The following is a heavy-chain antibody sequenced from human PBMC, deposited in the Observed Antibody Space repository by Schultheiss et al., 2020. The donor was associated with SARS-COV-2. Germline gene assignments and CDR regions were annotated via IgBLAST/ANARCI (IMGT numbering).Heavy chain of an antibody. V-gene: IGHV3-33*05. Sequence: GESLKISCAASGFTFSSYAMSWVRQAPGKGLEWVAVISYDGSNKYYADSVKGRFTISRDNSKNTLYLQMNSLRAEDTAVYYCARLHYYGMDVWGQGTTVTVSS. CDR3: ARLHYYGMDV. CDR1: GFTFSSYA. CDR2: ISYDGSNK. J-gene: IGHJ6*02. D-gene: IGHD6-25*01.